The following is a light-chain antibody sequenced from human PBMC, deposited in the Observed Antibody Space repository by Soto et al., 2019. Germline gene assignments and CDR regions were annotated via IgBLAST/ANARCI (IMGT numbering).Light chain of an antibody. CDR2: GAS. CDR3: QQRSNWPPEIT. Sequence: EIVLTQSPATLSLSPWERATLSCRASQSVSTKLAWYQQKPGQAPRLLIFGASARATGIPARFSGSGSGTEFTLTVSSLEPEDFALYYCQQRSNWPPEITFGQGTRLEIK. V-gene: IGKV3-11*01. J-gene: IGKJ5*01. CDR1: QSVSTK.